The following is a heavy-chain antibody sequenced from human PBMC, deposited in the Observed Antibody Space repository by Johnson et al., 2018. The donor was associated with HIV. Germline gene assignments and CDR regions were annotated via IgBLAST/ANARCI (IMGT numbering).Heavy chain of an antibody. D-gene: IGHD3-10*01. V-gene: IGHV3-66*02. CDR3: AKTRMGGILDAFDL. J-gene: IGHJ3*01. CDR1: GFTVSSNY. CDR2: INWNGGST. Sequence: VQLVESGGGLVQPGVSLRLSCAASGFTVSSNYMSWVRQAPGKGLEWVSGINWNGGSTGYADSVKGRFTISRDNAKNTLDLQMNSLTIEDTAVFYCAKTRMGGILDAFDLWGQGTMVIVS.